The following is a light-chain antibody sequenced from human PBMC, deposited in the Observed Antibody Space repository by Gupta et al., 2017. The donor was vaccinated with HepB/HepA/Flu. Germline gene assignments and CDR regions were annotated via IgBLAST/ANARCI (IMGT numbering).Light chain of an antibody. CDR3: QSADSSGAIYV. J-gene: IGLJ1*01. CDR1: ALADQY. Sequence: SSELTHPPSVSVSPGKTAIITCSGDALADQYSYWFQQRPGQAPLLIISQEKKRPSGIPERFSGSRSGTTATLTISGVQAEDEADYYCQSADSSGAIYVFGSGTGVSVL. CDR2: QEK. V-gene: IGLV3-25*03.